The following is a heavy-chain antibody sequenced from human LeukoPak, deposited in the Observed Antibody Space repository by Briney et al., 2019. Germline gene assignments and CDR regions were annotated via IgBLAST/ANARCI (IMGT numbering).Heavy chain of an antibody. V-gene: IGHV3-21*01. CDR2: ISSSSSYI. J-gene: IGHJ4*02. CDR3: ALSSSSWYVFDY. CDR1: GFTFSSYS. Sequence: PGGSLRLSCAASGFTFSSYSMNWVRQAPGKGLEWVSSISSSSSYIYYADSVKGRFTISRDNAKNSLYLQMNSLRAEDTAVYYCALSSSSWYVFDYWGQGTLVTASS. D-gene: IGHD6-13*01.